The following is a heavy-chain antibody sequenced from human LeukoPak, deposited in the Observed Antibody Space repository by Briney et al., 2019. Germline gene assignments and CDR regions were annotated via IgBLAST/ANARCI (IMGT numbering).Heavy chain of an antibody. J-gene: IGHJ5*02. CDR1: GYSFTSYG. V-gene: IGHV1-18*01. CDR2: ISAYNGNT. Sequence: GESLKISCKGSGYSFTSYGISWVRQAPGQGLEWMGWISAYNGNTNYAQKLQGRVTMTTDTSTSTAYMELRSLRSDDTAVYYCARVGVQIYQVIFSGFDPWGQGTLVTVSS. D-gene: IGHD2-2*01. CDR3: ARVGVQIYQVIFSGFDP.